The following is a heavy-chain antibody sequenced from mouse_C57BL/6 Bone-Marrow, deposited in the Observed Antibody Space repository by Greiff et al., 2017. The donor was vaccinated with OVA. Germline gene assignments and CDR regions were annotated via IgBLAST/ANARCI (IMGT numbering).Heavy chain of an antibody. CDR2: IWSGGST. V-gene: IGHV2-2*01. Sequence: QVHVKQSGPGLVQPSQSLSITCTVSGFSLTSYGVHWVRQSPGKGLEWLGVIWSGGSTDYNAAFISRLSISKDNSKSQVFFKMNSLQADDTAIYYCARGERYYAMDYWGQGTSVTVSS. J-gene: IGHJ4*01. CDR1: GFSLTSYG. CDR3: ARGERYYAMDY.